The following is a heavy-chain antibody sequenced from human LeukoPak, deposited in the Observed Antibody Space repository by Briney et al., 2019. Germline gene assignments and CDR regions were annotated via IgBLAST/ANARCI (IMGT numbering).Heavy chain of an antibody. CDR3: ARGRSITIFGVVINAWFDY. CDR1: GGTFSSYA. J-gene: IGHJ4*02. Sequence: SVKVSCKASGGTFSSYAISWVRQAPGQGLEWMGGIIPIFGTANYAQKFQGRVKITADESTRTAYMELSSLRSEDTAVYYCARGRSITIFGVVINAWFDYWGQGTLVTVSS. V-gene: IGHV1-69*13. D-gene: IGHD3-3*01. CDR2: IIPIFGTA.